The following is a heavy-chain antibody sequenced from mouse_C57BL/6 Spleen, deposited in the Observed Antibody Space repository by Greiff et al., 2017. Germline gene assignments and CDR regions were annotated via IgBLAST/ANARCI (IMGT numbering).Heavy chain of an antibody. J-gene: IGHJ4*01. CDR1: GYSFTGYY. Sequence: EVQLQESGPELVKPGASVKISCKASGYSFTGYYMNWVKQSPEKSLEWIGEINPSTGGTTYNQKFKAKATLTVDKSSSTAYMQLKSLTSADSAVYYCARAVVAPYYAMDYWGQGTSVTVSS. D-gene: IGHD1-1*01. CDR3: ARAVVAPYYAMDY. V-gene: IGHV1-42*01. CDR2: INPSTGGT.